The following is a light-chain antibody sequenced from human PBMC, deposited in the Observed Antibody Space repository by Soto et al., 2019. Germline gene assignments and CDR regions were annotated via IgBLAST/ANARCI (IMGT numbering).Light chain of an antibody. J-gene: IGKJ4*01. Sequence: DIQITQSPSTLSSSVLERFTITCRASQSISSWLAWYQQKPGKAPKLLIYDASSLQSGVPSRFSGSGSGTEFTLTISRLQPEDLATYFCQQSYEIPLSFGGGTKVDIK. V-gene: IGKV1-5*01. CDR1: QSISSW. CDR3: QQSYEIPLS. CDR2: DAS.